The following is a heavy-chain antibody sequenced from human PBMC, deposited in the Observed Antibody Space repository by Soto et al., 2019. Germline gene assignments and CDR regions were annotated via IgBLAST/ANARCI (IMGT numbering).Heavy chain of an antibody. D-gene: IGHD3-22*01. V-gene: IGHV5-10-1*01. Sequence: GESLKISCKGSGYSFAGYWITWVRQKPGKGLEWMGRIDPSDSQTYYSPSFRGHVTISATKSITTVFLQWSSLRASDTAMYYCARQIYDSDTGPNFQYYFDSWGQGAPVTVSS. J-gene: IGHJ4*02. CDR2: IDPSDSQT. CDR3: ARQIYDSDTGPNFQYYFDS. CDR1: GYSFAGYW.